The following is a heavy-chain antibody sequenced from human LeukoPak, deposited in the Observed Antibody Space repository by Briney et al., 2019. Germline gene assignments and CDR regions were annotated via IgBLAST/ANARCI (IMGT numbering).Heavy chain of an antibody. J-gene: IGHJ4*02. CDR1: GFTFSSYS. CDR3: ARDLSIAAAGRDY. Sequence: GGSLRLSCAASGFTFSSYSMNWVRQAPGKGLEWVSSISSSSSYIYYADSVKGRFTISRDNTKNSLYLQMNSLRAEDTAVYYCARDLSIAAAGRDYWGQGTLVTVSS. CDR2: ISSSSSYI. D-gene: IGHD6-13*01. V-gene: IGHV3-21*01.